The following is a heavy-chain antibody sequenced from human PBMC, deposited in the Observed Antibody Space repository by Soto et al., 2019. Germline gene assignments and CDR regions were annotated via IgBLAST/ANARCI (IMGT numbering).Heavy chain of an antibody. V-gene: IGHV3-21*01. J-gene: IGHJ4*02. CDR1: GVSVRIYA. D-gene: IGHD2-8*01. CDR3: ARDMEFCTNGLCYWFDY. Sequence: GGSLELACASSGVSVRIYAMNWVRQAPGKGLEWVSSISGSGNYIYYADSVKGRFTFSRDNAKNSLYLQMNSLRAEDTAVYYCARDMEFCTNGLCYWFDYWGQGTLVTVSS. CDR2: ISGSGNYI.